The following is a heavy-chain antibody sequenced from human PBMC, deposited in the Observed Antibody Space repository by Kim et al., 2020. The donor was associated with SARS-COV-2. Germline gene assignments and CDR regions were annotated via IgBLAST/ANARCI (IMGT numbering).Heavy chain of an antibody. CDR2: ISYDGSNK. J-gene: IGHJ6*02. CDR1: GFTFSSYG. Sequence: GRSLRLSCAASGFTFSSYGMHWVRQAPGKGLEWVAVISYDGSNKYYADSVKGRFTISRDNSKNTLYLQMNSLRAEDTAVYYCAKDRGRWELLRDYYGMDVWGQGTTVTVSS. D-gene: IGHD1-26*01. CDR3: AKDRGRWELLRDYYGMDV. V-gene: IGHV3-30*18.